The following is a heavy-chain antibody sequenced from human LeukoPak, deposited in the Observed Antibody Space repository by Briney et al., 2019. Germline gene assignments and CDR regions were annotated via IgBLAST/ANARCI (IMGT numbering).Heavy chain of an antibody. D-gene: IGHD2/OR15-2a*01. CDR3: VRVNSNWYFDL. CDR1: GDSISTYY. J-gene: IGHJ2*01. Sequence: PSETLSLTCTVSGDSISTYYWSWIRQPPGKGLEWIGWLYYSGSTNYNPSLKSRVTISVDTSKSQCSLKLNSVTAADTAVYYCVRVNSNWYFDLWGRGTLVTVSS. CDR2: LYYSGST. V-gene: IGHV4-59*01.